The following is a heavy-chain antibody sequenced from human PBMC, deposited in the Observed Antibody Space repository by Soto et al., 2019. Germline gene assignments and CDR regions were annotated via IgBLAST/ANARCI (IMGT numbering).Heavy chain of an antibody. D-gene: IGHD3-22*01. J-gene: IGHJ6*02. V-gene: IGHV3-30*18. CDR3: AKSSGYYDSSGYYYGYYYYGMDV. CDR2: ISYDGSNK. Sequence: QVQLVESGGGVVQPGRSLRLSCAASGFTFSSYGMHWVRQAPGKGLEWVAVISYDGSNKYYADSVKGRFTISRDNSKNTLYLQMNRLRAEDTAVYYCAKSSGYYDSSGYYYGYYYYGMDVWGQGTTVTVSS. CDR1: GFTFSSYG.